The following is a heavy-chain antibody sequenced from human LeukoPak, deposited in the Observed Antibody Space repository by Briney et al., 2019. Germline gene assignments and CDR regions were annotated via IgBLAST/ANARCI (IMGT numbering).Heavy chain of an antibody. CDR1: AFTFNNAW. CDR3: TADIPSGSVGIDY. V-gene: IGHV3-15*01. D-gene: IGHD2-21*01. J-gene: IGHJ4*02. Sequence: PGGSLRLSCAASAFTFNNAWMSWVRQAPGKGLEWVGLFKSKTSGGTTDYAAPVKGRFGISRDDSKNTLYLQMNSLKTEDTAVYYCTADIPSGSVGIDYWGQGTLVTVSS. CDR2: FKSKTSGGTT.